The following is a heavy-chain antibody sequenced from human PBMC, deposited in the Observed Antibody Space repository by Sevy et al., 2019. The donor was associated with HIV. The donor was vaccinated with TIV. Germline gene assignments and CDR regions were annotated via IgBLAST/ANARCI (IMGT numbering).Heavy chain of an antibody. CDR1: GFTFSSYA. D-gene: IGHD3-22*01. CDR2: ISGSGGSGDKT. Sequence: GGSLRLSCAASGFTFSSYAMNWVRQAPGKGLEWVSGISGSGGSGDKTNYADSVKGRFTISRDDFKNSLYLQLNSLRAVDTAIYYCARKYDSSGYFDYWGQGTLVTVSS. CDR3: ARKYDSSGYFDY. J-gene: IGHJ4*02. V-gene: IGHV3-23*01.